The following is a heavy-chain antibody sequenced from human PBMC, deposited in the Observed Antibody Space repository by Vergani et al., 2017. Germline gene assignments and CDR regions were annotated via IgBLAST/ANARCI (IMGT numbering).Heavy chain of an antibody. CDR3: ARGFNGCYYYYGMDV. CDR1: GFTFSSYA. Sequence: EVQLLESGGGLVQPGGSLRLSCAASGFTFSSYAMSWVRQAPGKGLEWVSAISGSGGSTYYADSVKGRFTISRDKSKNTLYLQMNSLRAEDTAVYYCARGFNGCYYYYGMDVWGQGTTVTVSS. D-gene: IGHD2-8*01. V-gene: IGHV3-23*01. J-gene: IGHJ6*02. CDR2: ISGSGGST.